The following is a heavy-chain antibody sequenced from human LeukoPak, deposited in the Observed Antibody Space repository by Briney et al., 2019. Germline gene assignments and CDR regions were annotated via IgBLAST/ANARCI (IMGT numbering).Heavy chain of an antibody. V-gene: IGHV3-30*04. CDR3: ARDRGGRDGYNLFDAFDI. CDR2: ISYDGSNK. CDR1: AFTFSSYA. D-gene: IGHD5-24*01. J-gene: IGHJ3*02. Sequence: GRSLRLSCAASAFTFSSYAMHWVRQAPGKGLEWVAVISYDGSNKYYADSVKGRFTISSDNSKNTLYLQMNSLRAEDTAVYYCARDRGGRDGYNLFDAFDIWGQGTMVTVSS.